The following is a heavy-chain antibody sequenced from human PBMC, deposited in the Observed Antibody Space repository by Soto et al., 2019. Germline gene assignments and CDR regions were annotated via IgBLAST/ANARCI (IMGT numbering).Heavy chain of an antibody. D-gene: IGHD6-19*01. CDR3: ARDPKGLEPIDY. V-gene: IGHV4-34*01. Sequence: PSETLSLTCAVYGGSFRGYYWSWIRQPPGKGLEWIGEINHSGSTNYNPSLKSRVTISVDTSKNQFSLRLSSVTAADTAVYYCARDPKGLEPIDYGGQGTLVTVSS. CDR2: INHSGST. J-gene: IGHJ4*02. CDR1: GGSFRGYY.